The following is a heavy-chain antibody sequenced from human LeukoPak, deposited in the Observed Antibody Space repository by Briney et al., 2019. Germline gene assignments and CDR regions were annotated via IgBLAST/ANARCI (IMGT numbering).Heavy chain of an antibody. J-gene: IGHJ4*02. Sequence: SETLSLTCTVSGGSISSHYWSWIRQPPGKGLEWIGYIYYSGSTNYNPSLKSRVAISLDTSKNQFSLKLSFVSAADTAVYYCTRTSPGIPLDFWGQGTLVTVSS. D-gene: IGHD1-1*01. CDR3: TRTSPGIPLDF. CDR1: GGSISSHY. CDR2: IYYSGST. V-gene: IGHV4-59*11.